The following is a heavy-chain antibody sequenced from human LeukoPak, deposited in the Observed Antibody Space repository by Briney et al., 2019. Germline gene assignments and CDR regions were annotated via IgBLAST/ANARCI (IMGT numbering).Heavy chain of an antibody. CDR3: ARHPPGDYVAWFDY. CDR1: GGSISSYY. D-gene: IGHD4-17*01. J-gene: IGHJ4*02. CDR2: IYYSGST. V-gene: IGHV4-59*08. Sequence: PSETLSLTCTVSGGSISSYYWSWIRQPPGKGLEWIGYIYYSGSTNYNPSLKSRVTISVDTSKNQFSLKLSSVTAADTAVYYCARHPPGDYVAWFDYWGQGTLVTVSS.